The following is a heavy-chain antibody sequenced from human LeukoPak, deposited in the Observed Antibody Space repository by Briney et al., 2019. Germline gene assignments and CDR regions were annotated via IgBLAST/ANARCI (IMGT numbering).Heavy chain of an antibody. D-gene: IGHD3-10*01. CDR2: IIPIVGLT. CDR3: SRVQAVGVPVAVDAYYSYGMDV. J-gene: IGHJ6*02. CDR1: GGTFNKNS. Sequence: ASVKVSCKASGGTFNKNSIAWVRQAPGQGLEWMGRIIPIVGLTHYAQRFQGRITITADYSTTTAYMVLSSLRSEDTAVYYCSRVQAVGVPVAVDAYYSYGMDVWGQGTTVTVSS. V-gene: IGHV1-69*04.